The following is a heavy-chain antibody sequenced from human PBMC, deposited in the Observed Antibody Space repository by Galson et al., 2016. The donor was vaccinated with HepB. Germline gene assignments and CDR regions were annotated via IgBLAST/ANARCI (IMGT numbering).Heavy chain of an antibody. CDR3: AREDRLGLVIMFNYFDN. CDR2: INHSGST. V-gene: IGHV4-38-2*02. Sequence: WIRQPPGKGLEWIGSINHSGSTFHNPSLKSRVTISVDTSKDQFSLKLSSVTAADTAVYYCAREDRLGLVIMFNYFDNWGQGTLVTVSS. J-gene: IGHJ4*02. D-gene: IGHD3-9*01.